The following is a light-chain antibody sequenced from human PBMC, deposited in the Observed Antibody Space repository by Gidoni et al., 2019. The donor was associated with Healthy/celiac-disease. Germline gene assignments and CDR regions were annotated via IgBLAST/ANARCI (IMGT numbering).Light chain of an antibody. CDR1: QAINSN. CDR3: NLYRNWPSLT. J-gene: IGKJ4*01. CDR2: GAS. V-gene: IGKV3-15*01. Sequence: VMTPSPAIVSVSPGDTATLSCRASQAINSNLAWYQQRPGQATRLLISGASTRATGIPARFSGSGSGTEFTLPIRSLQFEDFAVYYCNLYRNWPSLTFGGXTKVDIK.